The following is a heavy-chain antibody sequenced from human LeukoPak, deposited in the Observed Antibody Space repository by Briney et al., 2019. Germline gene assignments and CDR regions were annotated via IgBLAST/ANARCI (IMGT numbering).Heavy chain of an antibody. V-gene: IGHV4-39*07. J-gene: IGHJ4*02. CDR1: GDSINSSSCY. CDR2: INHSGST. CDR3: ARRGRRANSAPGY. D-gene: IGHD4-23*01. Sequence: SETLSLTCTVSGDSINSSSCYWGWIRQPPGKGLEWIGEINHSGSTNYNPSLKSRVTISVDTSKNQFSLKLSSVTAADTAVYYCARRGRRANSAPGYWGQGTLVTVSS.